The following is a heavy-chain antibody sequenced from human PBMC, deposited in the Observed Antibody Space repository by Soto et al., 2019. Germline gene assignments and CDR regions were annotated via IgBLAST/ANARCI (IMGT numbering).Heavy chain of an antibody. D-gene: IGHD2-2*01. J-gene: IGHJ6*02. CDR1: GFTFSSYG. CDR2: ISYDGSNK. V-gene: IGHV3-30*18. Sequence: QVQLVESGGGVVQPGRSLRLSCAASGFTFSSYGMHWVRQAPGKGLEWVAVISYDGSNKYYADSVKGRFTISTDNSKNTLFQQMTSLRAEDTAVYYWAKGPAIVLVPAAMNYYYGMDVWGQGTTVTVSS. CDR3: AKGPAIVLVPAAMNYYYGMDV.